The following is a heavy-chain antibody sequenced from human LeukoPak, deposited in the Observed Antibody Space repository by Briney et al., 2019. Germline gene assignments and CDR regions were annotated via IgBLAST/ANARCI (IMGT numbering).Heavy chain of an antibody. Sequence: SETLSLTCTVSGGSISSYYWSWIRQPPGNGLEWIGYIYYSGSTNYNPSLKSRVTISVDTSKNQFSLKLSSVTAADTAVYYCVRDRVGDSSGQMDVWGQGTTVTVSS. J-gene: IGHJ6*02. CDR1: GGSISSYY. D-gene: IGHD3-22*01. CDR3: VRDRVGDSSGQMDV. V-gene: IGHV4-59*01. CDR2: IYYSGST.